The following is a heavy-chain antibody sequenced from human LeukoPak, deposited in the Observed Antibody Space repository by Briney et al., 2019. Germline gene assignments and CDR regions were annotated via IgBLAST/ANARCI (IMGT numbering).Heavy chain of an antibody. CDR2: IPYDGSNK. V-gene: IGHV3-30*04. CDR3: AKGGSHRSQPYFDY. J-gene: IGHJ4*02. CDR1: GFTFSSYA. Sequence: GGSLRLSCAASGFTFSSYAMHWVRQAPGKGLEWVALIPYDGSNKYYADSVKDRFTVSRDNSKNTVYLQMNSLRAEDTAVYYCAKGGSHRSQPYFDYWGQGTPVTVSS. D-gene: IGHD3-16*02.